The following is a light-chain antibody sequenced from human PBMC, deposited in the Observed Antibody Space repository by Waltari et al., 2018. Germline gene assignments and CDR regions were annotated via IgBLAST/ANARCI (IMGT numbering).Light chain of an antibody. CDR3: YSSAGSNNWV. CDR2: GVN. V-gene: IGLV2-8*01. Sequence: QSALTQPPSASGSPGQSVTISCTGTSRDVGPYVSWYQQHPGNAPQLMIYGVNKRPSAVPDRCSGSKSGNTASLTVSGLQADDEADYYGYSSAGSNNWVFGGGTKLTVL. CDR1: SRDVGPY. J-gene: IGLJ3*02.